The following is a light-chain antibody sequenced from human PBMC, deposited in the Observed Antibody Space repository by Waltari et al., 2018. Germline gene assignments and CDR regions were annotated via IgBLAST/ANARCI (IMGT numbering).Light chain of an antibody. CDR1: QSVASY. J-gene: IGKJ5*01. V-gene: IGKV3-11*01. Sequence: CRTTQSVASYLGWYQQKPGQAPRLLIYDASNRATGIPARFSGSGSGTDYNLTISSLEPEDFAVYYCQQRSNWPPITFGQGTRLEIK. CDR2: DAS. CDR3: QQRSNWPPIT.